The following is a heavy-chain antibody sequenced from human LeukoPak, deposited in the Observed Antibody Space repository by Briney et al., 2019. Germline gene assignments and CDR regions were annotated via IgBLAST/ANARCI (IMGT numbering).Heavy chain of an antibody. CDR1: GGTFISYA. CDR2: IIPIFGTA. CDR3: ARDSGYIAAAGTDRWRGMDV. J-gene: IGHJ6*02. D-gene: IGHD6-13*01. Sequence: ASVKVSCKASGGTFISYAISWVRQAPGQGLEWIGGIIPIFGTANYAQKFQGRVTITADESTSTAYMELSSLRSEDTAVYYCARDSGYIAAAGTDRWRGMDVWGQGTTVTVSS. V-gene: IGHV1-69*13.